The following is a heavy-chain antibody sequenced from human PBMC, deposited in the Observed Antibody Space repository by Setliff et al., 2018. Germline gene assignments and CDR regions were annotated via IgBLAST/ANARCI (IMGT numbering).Heavy chain of an antibody. Sequence: GGSLRLSCAASGFSFSNYWMHWVRQAPGKGLVWVSRINSDGSSTNYADSVKGQFTVSRDNAKNTLYLQMNSLRAEDTAVYYCARDGHNVYYFDYWGLGILVTVSS. CDR1: GFSFSNYW. V-gene: IGHV3-74*01. CDR2: INSDGSST. J-gene: IGHJ4*02. D-gene: IGHD1-1*01. CDR3: ARDGHNVYYFDY.